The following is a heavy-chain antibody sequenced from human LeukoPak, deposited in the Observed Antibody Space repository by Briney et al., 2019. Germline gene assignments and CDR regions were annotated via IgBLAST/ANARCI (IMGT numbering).Heavy chain of an antibody. V-gene: IGHV3-30*18. D-gene: IGHD1-26*01. CDR1: GFTFSSYG. Sequence: GRSLRLSCAASGFTFSSYGMHWVRQAPGKGLEWVAVISYDGSNKYYADSVKGRFTISRDNSKNTLYLQMNSLRAEDTAVYYCAKEYSGSYYGGNWFDPWGQGTLVTVSS. CDR3: AKEYSGSYYGGNWFDP. J-gene: IGHJ5*02. CDR2: ISYDGSNK.